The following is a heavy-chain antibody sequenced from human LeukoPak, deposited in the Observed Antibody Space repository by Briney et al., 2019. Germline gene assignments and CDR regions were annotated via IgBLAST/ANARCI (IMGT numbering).Heavy chain of an antibody. CDR2: IYHSGRT. CDR1: GYSISSGYY. V-gene: IGHV4-38-2*01. J-gene: IGHJ5*02. Sequence: SETLSLTCAVSGYSISSGYYWGWIRQTPGKGLEWIGHIYHSGRTYYNPSLKSRVTISVDTSKNQFSLKLSSVTAADTAVYYCARGATDQDWFDPWGQGTLVTVSS. CDR3: ARGATDQDWFDP.